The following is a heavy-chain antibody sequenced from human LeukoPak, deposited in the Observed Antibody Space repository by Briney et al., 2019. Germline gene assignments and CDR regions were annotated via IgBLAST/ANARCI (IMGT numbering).Heavy chain of an antibody. CDR2: MNKDGSEK. D-gene: IGHD1/OR15-1a*01. V-gene: IGHV3-7*03. CDR3: ARNNDMDV. Sequence: GGSLRLSCAASGFILSNHWMTWVRQAPGKGPGWVANMNKDGSEKYYVDSVKGRFTISRDTAKNSLYLQMNNLRAEDTALYYCARNNDMDVWGQGTTVIVSS. J-gene: IGHJ6*02. CDR1: GFILSNHW.